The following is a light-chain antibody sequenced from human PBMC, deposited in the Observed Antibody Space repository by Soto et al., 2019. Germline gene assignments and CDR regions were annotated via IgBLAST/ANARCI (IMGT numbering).Light chain of an antibody. J-gene: IGLJ2*01. CDR1: SNDVGANDY. Sequence: QSALTHLPSASGSPGRSVTVSCTATSNDVGANDYVSWFQQHPGKAPKLIIYEVRKRPSGVPDRFSGSKSGNTASLTVSGLQAEDDADYYCSSYVGSLVVFGGGTKRTVL. V-gene: IGLV2-8*01. CDR3: SSYVGSLVV. CDR2: EVR.